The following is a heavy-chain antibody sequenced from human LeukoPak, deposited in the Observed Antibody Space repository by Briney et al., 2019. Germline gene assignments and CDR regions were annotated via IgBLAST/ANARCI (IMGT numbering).Heavy chain of an antibody. Sequence: ASVKVSCKASGYTFTSYYMHWVRQAPGQGLEWIGIINPSGGSTSYAQKFQGRVTMTRDTSTSTVYMELSSLRSEDTAVYYCARGTYYYDSSGYYYALVYWGQGTLVTVSS. D-gene: IGHD3-22*01. CDR3: ARGTYYYDSSGYYYALVY. V-gene: IGHV1-46*01. J-gene: IGHJ4*02. CDR1: GYTFTSYY. CDR2: INPSGGST.